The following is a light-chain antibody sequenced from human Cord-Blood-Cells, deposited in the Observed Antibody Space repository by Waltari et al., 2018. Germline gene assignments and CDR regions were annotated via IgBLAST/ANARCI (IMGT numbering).Light chain of an antibody. CDR3: QAWDSSTVV. Sequence: SYELTQPPSVSVSPGQTASITCSGDKLGDKYACWYQQKPGQSPVLVIYQDSKRPSGIRGRLSASNSGNTATLTLSGTQAMDEADYYCQAWDSSTVVFGGGTKLTVL. J-gene: IGLJ2*01. V-gene: IGLV3-1*01. CDR1: KLGDKY. CDR2: QDS.